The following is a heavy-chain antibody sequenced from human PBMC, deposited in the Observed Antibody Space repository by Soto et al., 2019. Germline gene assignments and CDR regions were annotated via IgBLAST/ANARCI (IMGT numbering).Heavy chain of an antibody. CDR3: ARASDSSGYYFYY. D-gene: IGHD3-22*01. CDR1: GFTVSSNY. CDR2: IYSGGST. V-gene: IGHV3-66*01. J-gene: IGHJ4*02. Sequence: GGSLRLSCAASGFTVSSNYMSWVRQAPGKGLEWVSVIYSGGSTYYADSVKGRFTISRDNSKNTLYLQMNSLRAEDTAVYYCARASDSSGYYFYYWGQGTLVTVSS.